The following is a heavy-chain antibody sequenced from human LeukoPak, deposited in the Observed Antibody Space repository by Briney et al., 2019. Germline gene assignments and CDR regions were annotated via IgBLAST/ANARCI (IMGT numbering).Heavy chain of an antibody. CDR2: IHHTGIA. J-gene: IGHJ5*02. Sequence: SETLSLTCSVSGGYIIDGYWSWIRQPPGEGLEWIAYIHHTGIANYNPSLKSRVTISVDTSKNQFSLKVKSVTAADTAIYYCARPQWLTTMGPWFDPWGQGSLVTVSS. CDR1: GGYIIDGY. V-gene: IGHV4-59*01. D-gene: IGHD6-19*01. CDR3: ARPQWLTTMGPWFDP.